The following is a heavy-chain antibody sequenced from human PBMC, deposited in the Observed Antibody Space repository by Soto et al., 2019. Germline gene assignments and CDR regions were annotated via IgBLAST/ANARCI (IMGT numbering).Heavy chain of an antibody. Sequence: EVQLLESGGGLVQPGGSLRLSCAASGFTFSNYAISWVRQAPGRGLEWVSTISGGGGVTYYADSVKGRFTISRDNSKNTLFLQMNSLRAEDSAVYYCAKDIPPEYGSGRYSNDYWAQGALVTVSS. J-gene: IGHJ4*02. CDR2: ISGGGGVT. V-gene: IGHV3-23*01. D-gene: IGHD3-10*01. CDR1: GFTFSNYA. CDR3: AKDIPPEYGSGRYSNDY.